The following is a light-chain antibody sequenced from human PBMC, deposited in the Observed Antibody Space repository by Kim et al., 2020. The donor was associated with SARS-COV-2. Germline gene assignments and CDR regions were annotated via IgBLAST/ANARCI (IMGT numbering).Light chain of an antibody. CDR2: EAT. CDR3: CSYAGSTTNYV. Sequence: QLITISCTGTSGDVGSYDLVSWYQQHPGKAPKLMIYEATMRPSGISNRFSGSKSGNTASLTISGLQAEDEADYYCCSYAGSTTNYVFGTGTKVTVL. V-gene: IGLV2-23*01. J-gene: IGLJ1*01. CDR1: SGDVGSYDL.